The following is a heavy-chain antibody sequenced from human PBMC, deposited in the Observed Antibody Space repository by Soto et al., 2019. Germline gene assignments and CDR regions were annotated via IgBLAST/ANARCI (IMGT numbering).Heavy chain of an antibody. V-gene: IGHV1-69*04. CDR2: IIPILGIA. Sequence: GASVKVSCKASGGTFSGYTISWVRQAPGQGLEWMGRIIPILGIANYAQKFQGRVTITADKSTSTAYMELSSLRSEDTAVYYCARESGVVVPADTTWGQGTLVTVSS. J-gene: IGHJ5*02. CDR1: GGTFSGYT. D-gene: IGHD2-2*01. CDR3: ARESGVVVPADTT.